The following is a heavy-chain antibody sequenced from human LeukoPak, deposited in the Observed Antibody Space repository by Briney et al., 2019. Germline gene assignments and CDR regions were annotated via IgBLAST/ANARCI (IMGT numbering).Heavy chain of an antibody. J-gene: IGHJ6*02. CDR2: IYYSGST. Sequence: SETLSLTCTVSGGSISSYYWSWIRQPPGKGLEWIGYIYYSGSTNYNPSLKSRVTISVDTSKNQFSLKLSSVTAADTAVYYCARVLGYSYVYYGMDVWGQGTTVTVSS. CDR3: ARVLGYSYVYYGMDV. CDR1: GGSISSYY. V-gene: IGHV4-59*01. D-gene: IGHD5-18*01.